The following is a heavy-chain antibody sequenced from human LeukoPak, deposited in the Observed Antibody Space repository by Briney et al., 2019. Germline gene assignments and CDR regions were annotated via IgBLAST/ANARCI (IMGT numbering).Heavy chain of an antibody. D-gene: IGHD3-9*01. J-gene: IGHJ3*02. V-gene: IGHV7-4-1*02. CDR1: GYTFTNYD. CDR3: ARGAFDSRWACDI. CDR2: INTNTRNP. Sequence: ASVKVSCKASGYTFTNYDINWVRQAPGQGLEWMGWINTNTRNPTYAQDFTGQVVFSLDTSVSTAYLQISSLKAEDTAVYYCARGAFDSRWACDIWGQGTMVTVSS.